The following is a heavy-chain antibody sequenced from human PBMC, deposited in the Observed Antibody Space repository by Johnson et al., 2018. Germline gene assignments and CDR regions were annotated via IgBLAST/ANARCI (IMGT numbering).Heavy chain of an antibody. D-gene: IGHD6-19*01. J-gene: IGHJ3*02. CDR2: INWKDDST. CDR3: SRDIYSSGWSAARDAFDI. CDR1: GFSFDDYG. Sequence: VQLVESGGGVVRPRGSRRLSCAASGFSFDDYGMSWVRQAPGKGLEWGPGINWKDDSTSYSDSVKGRFSPASDNAKNPLYLQMTSLRAEDTAWYYCSRDIYSSGWSAARDAFDIWGQGTMVTVSS. V-gene: IGHV3-20*04.